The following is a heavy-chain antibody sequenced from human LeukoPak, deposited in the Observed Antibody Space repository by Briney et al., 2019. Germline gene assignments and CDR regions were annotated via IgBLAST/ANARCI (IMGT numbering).Heavy chain of an antibody. V-gene: IGHV3-30-3*01. D-gene: IGHD4-17*01. J-gene: IGHJ4*02. CDR2: ITYDGSNK. Sequence: PGGTLSLTCAAYGFTFSSYSMHWVRQPPGKGLEWVADITYDGSNKYYADSVQGRFTITTDNSTNTLYLQMNSLRTDDTAVYYCARDRVGDPTHYYDYWGQGALVIVAS. CDR3: ARDRVGDPTHYYDY. CDR1: GFTFSSYS.